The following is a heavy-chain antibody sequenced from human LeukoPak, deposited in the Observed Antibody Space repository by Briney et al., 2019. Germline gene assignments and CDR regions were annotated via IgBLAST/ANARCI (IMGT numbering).Heavy chain of an antibody. CDR1: GFTFSSYA. CDR3: ARDNLPHSSSFGDY. CDR2: ISYDGSNK. J-gene: IGHJ4*02. Sequence: GGSLRLSCAASGFTFSSYAMHWVRQAPGKGLEWVAVISYDGSNKYYADSVKGRFTISRDNSKNTLYLQMNSLRAEDTAVYYCARDNLPHSSSFGDYWGQGTLVTVSS. D-gene: IGHD6-6*01. V-gene: IGHV3-30-3*01.